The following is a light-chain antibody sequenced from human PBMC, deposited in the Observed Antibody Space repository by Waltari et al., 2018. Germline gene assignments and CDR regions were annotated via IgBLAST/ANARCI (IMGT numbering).Light chain of an antibody. Sequence: QSALTQPPSASGSPGQSVTIACTGTSSDVGYYNYVSWYQQHPAKAPKRMIYELTKRPSGVPARFTGSKSDNTASLTVSGVQVEDEADYYCTSLAAGSTWVFGGGTKLTVL. CDR3: TSLAAGSTWV. CDR1: SSDVGYYNY. CDR2: ELT. V-gene: IGLV2-8*01. J-gene: IGLJ3*02.